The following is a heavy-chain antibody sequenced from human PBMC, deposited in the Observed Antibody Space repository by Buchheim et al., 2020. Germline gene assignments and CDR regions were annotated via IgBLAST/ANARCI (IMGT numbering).Heavy chain of an antibody. J-gene: IGHJ1*01. Sequence: QVQLQQWGAGLLKPSETLSLTCAVYGGSFSGYYWSWIRQPPGKGLEWIGEINHSGSTNYNPSLKSRVTMSVDTSKNQFSLKLSSVTAAETAVYYCARRPYSGRTFHPWGQGTLVPSP. D-gene: IGHD1-26*01. CDR1: GGSFSGYY. CDR2: INHSGST. V-gene: IGHV4-34*01. CDR3: ARRPYSGRTFHP.